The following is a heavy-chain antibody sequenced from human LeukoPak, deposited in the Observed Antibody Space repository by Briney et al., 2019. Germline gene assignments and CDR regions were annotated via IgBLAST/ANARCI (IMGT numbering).Heavy chain of an antibody. Sequence: HPGGSLRLSCAASGFTFSSYGMHWVRQAPGKGLEWVAVISYDGSNKYYADSVKGRFTISRDNSKNTLYLQMNSLRAEDTAVYYCAKDANYYGSGSYPNWFDPWGQGTLVTVSS. CDR2: ISYDGSNK. V-gene: IGHV3-30*18. J-gene: IGHJ5*02. D-gene: IGHD3-10*01. CDR3: AKDANYYGSGSYPNWFDP. CDR1: GFTFSSYG.